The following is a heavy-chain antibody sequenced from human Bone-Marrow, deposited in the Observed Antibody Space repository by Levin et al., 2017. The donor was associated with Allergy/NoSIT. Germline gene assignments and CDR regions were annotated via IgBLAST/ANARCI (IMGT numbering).Heavy chain of an antibody. CDR2: LSGNSRSI. J-gene: IGHJ4*02. Sequence: RAGGSLRLSCAASGFSFQDYPMHWVRQGPGKGLEWVAGLSGNSRSIGYADSVRGRFSVSRDNAKSSLYLQMNDVRIEDSALYYCAKEIRRADSSPDYWGQGTLVTVFS. CDR1: GFSFQDYP. CDR3: AKEIRRADSSPDY. D-gene: IGHD6-6*01. V-gene: IGHV3-9*01.